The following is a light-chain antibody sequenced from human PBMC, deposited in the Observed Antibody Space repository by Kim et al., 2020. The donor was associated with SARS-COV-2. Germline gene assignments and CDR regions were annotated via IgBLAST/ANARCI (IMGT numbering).Light chain of an antibody. CDR3: QQYYSTPWT. Sequence: DIVMTQSPDSLAVSLGEEATINCRSSQTLYSTSTNRNYLAWYQQKAGQPPKLLLYWASARESGVPDRFSGSGSGTDFTLTINSLRAEDVAVYYCQQYYSTPWTFGQGTKVDIK. CDR2: WAS. V-gene: IGKV4-1*01. CDR1: QTLYSTSTNRNY. J-gene: IGKJ1*01.